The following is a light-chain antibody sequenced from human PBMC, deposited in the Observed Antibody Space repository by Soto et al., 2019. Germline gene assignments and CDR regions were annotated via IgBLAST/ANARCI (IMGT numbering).Light chain of an antibody. CDR1: QSLLHSNGYNY. CDR2: LGS. CDR3: MQALQTWT. Sequence: DIVMTQSPLSLSVTPGEPASISCRSSQSLLHSNGYNYLDWYLQKPGQSPQLLIYLGSNRASGVPDRFSGSGSGTDFTLKISGVEAEDVGVYYCMQALQTWTFGQGTKVEIK. J-gene: IGKJ1*01. V-gene: IGKV2-28*01.